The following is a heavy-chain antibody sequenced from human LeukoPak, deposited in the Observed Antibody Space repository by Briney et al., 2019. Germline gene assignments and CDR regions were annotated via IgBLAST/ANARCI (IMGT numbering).Heavy chain of an antibody. J-gene: IGHJ5*02. CDR3: ARGDDFWSGYTVPHDP. CDR1: GYTFTGYY. Sequence: ASVKVSCKASGYTFTGYYMHWVRQAPGQGLEWMGWINPNSGGTNYAQKFQGRVTMTRDTSISTAYMELRSLRSDDTAVYYCARGDDFWSGYTVPHDPWGQGTLVTVSS. CDR2: INPNSGGT. V-gene: IGHV1-2*02. D-gene: IGHD3-3*01.